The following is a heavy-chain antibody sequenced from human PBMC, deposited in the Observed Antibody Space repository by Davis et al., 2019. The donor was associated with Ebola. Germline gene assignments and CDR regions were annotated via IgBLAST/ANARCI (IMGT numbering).Heavy chain of an antibody. D-gene: IGHD3-3*01. CDR1: GGSFSGYY. CDR3: ARGRYDFWSGPRFDY. CDR2: INHSGST. V-gene: IGHV4-34*01. Sequence: SETLSLTCAVYGGSFSGYYWSWIRQPPGKGLEWIGEINHSGSTNYNPSLKSRVTISVDTSKNQFSLKLSSVTAADTAVYYCARGRYDFWSGPRFDYWGQGTLVTVSS. J-gene: IGHJ4*02.